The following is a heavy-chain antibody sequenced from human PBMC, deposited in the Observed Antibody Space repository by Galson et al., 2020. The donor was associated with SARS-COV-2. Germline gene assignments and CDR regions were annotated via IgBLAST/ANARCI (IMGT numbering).Heavy chain of an antibody. Sequence: TGGSLRLSCAASRFTFSNYPMHWVRQAPGKGLEWVAVISYDGTNEFYADSVKGRFTISRDNSKNTLYLQMNTLRPEDTAVYYCARQKMETPRLDYWGQGTLVTVSS. V-gene: IGHV3-30-3*01. D-gene: IGHD1-1*01. CDR2: ISYDGTNE. CDR1: RFTFSNYP. CDR3: ARQKMETPRLDY. J-gene: IGHJ4*02.